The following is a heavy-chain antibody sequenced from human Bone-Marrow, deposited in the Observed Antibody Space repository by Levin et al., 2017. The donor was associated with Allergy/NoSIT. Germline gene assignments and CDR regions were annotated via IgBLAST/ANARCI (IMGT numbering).Heavy chain of an antibody. CDR3: ARGSIYGMDG. V-gene: IGHV4-34*01. CDR1: GGSFSGYY. J-gene: IGHJ6*02. CDR2: INHSGST. D-gene: IGHD6-6*01. Sequence: PSETLSLTCAVYGGSFSGYYWSWIRQPPGKGLEWIGEINHSGSTNYNPSLKSRVTISVDTSKNQFSLKLSSVTAADTAVYYCARGSIYGMDGWGQGTTVTVSS.